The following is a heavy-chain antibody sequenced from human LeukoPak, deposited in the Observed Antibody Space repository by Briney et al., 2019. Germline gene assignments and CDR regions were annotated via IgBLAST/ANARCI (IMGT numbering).Heavy chain of an antibody. Sequence: SVKVSCKASGGTFSSYAISWVRQAPGQGLEWMGGIIPIFGTANYAQKFQGRVTITADESTSTAYMELSSLRSEDTAVYYCARIDSSLNWFDPWGQGTLVTVSS. D-gene: IGHD6-13*01. J-gene: IGHJ5*02. V-gene: IGHV1-69*13. CDR2: IIPIFGTA. CDR3: ARIDSSLNWFDP. CDR1: GGTFSSYA.